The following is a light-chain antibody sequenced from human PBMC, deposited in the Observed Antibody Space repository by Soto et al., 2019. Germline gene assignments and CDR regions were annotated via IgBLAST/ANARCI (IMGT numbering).Light chain of an antibody. Sequence: DIQMTQSPSSLSASVGDRVTITCRASQSVRTYLNWYQRKPGKAPKVLIYGASALQSGVPSRFSGSESVTDFTLTVSSLQPEDFATYYCQQSFTTPYTFGQGTKLEIK. J-gene: IGKJ2*01. CDR2: GAS. CDR3: QQSFTTPYT. CDR1: QSVRTY. V-gene: IGKV1-39*01.